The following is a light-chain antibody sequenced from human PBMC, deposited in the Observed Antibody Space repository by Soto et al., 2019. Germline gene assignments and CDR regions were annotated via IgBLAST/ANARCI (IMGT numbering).Light chain of an antibody. Sequence: QMRRSPECRAASVGGRITFTCRANENISSWVAWYQQKPGKAPKLLIYKASTLKSGVPSRCRGSGSGTGFTLTSSSLQPDAFATYYCQHSDTYSTFGQGTKVEIK. CDR2: KAS. CDR3: QHSDTYST. V-gene: IGKV1-5*03. CDR1: ENISSW. J-gene: IGKJ1*01.